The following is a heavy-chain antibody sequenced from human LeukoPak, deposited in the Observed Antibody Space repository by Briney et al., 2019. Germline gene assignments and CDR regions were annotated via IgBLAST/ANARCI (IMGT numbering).Heavy chain of an antibody. J-gene: IGHJ6*04. CDR2: IHSSEGT. V-gene: IGHV4-59*08. CDR3: ARHVYGEGMVV. D-gene: IGHD4-17*01. CDR1: GGSLIGYY. Sequence: SETLSLTCTVSGGSLIGYYWGWIQHPPGKGLECIGYIHSSEGTAHNASLKSRLTILLDTSKNQFSLTLSSVTAADTAVYYCARHVYGEGMVVWGKGTTVTVSS.